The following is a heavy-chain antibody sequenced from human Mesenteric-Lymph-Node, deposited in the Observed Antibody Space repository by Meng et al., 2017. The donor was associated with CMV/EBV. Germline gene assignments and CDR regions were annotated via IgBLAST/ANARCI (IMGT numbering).Heavy chain of an antibody. D-gene: IGHD1-26*01. Sequence: GSLRLSCTVSDASISSSNYYWGWIRQPPGKGLEWIGNIYHSGSTYYNPSLKSRVTISLDMSKNQFSLKLSSVTAADTAVYYCARVQWELDVAFDIWGQGTMVTVSS. V-gene: IGHV4-39*07. CDR1: DASISSSNYY. J-gene: IGHJ3*02. CDR3: ARVQWELDVAFDI. CDR2: IYHSGST.